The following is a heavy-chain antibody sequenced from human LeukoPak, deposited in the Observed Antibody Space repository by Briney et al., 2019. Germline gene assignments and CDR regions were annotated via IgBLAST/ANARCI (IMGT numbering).Heavy chain of an antibody. Sequence: PSETLSPTCTVSGGSISSSSNYWGWIRQSPGKGLEWIGSVYYSGSTYYNPSVKSRVTISVDTSKNQFSLNLSSVTAADTAVYFCARNRSIAVTGIGRPNAFDIWGQGTMVTVAS. V-gene: IGHV4-39*01. CDR2: VYYSGST. J-gene: IGHJ3*02. CDR1: GGSISSSSNY. D-gene: IGHD6-19*01. CDR3: ARNRSIAVTGIGRPNAFDI.